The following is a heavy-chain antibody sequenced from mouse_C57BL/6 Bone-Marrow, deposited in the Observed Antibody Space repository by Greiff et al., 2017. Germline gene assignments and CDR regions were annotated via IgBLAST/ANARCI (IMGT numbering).Heavy chain of an antibody. CDR1: GYTFTCSW. D-gene: IGHD1-1*01. J-gene: IGHJ1*03. CDR3: AFYYYGSSYV. V-gene: IGHV1-55*01. CDR2: IYPGSGCT. Sequence: QVQLQQPGAELVKPGASVKMSCKASGYTFTCSWLTWVKQRPGQVLAWIGDIYPGSGCTNYHEKFKSKATLTVDTSSIPAYLLLSCLTSVDSAVYYCAFYYYGSSYVWGTGTTVTVSS.